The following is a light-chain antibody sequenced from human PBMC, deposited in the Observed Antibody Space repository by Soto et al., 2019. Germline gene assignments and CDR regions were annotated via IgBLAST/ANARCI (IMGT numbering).Light chain of an antibody. CDR3: QQSYSTPWT. V-gene: IGKV1-39*01. Sequence: DIQMTQSPSSLSASVGDRVTITCRASQSISSYLNWYQQKPGKAPKLLIYAASSLQSGVPSRFSGSGSGTDFSLTISSLQPEDCATSYWQQSYSTPWTFGQGTKVEIK. CDR1: QSISSY. J-gene: IGKJ1*01. CDR2: AAS.